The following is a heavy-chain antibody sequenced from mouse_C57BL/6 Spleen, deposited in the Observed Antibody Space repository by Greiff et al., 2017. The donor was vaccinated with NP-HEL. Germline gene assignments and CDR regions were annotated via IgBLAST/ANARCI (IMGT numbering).Heavy chain of an antibody. J-gene: IGHJ3*01. CDR3: TISGSP. D-gene: IGHD1-1*02. CDR1: GFNIKDYY. CDR2: IDPEDGDT. Sequence: EVQLQQSGAELVRPGASVKLSCTASGFNIKDYYMHWVKQRPEQGLEWIGRIDPEDGDTEYASKFQGKANMTAETTSNTTYLQRSSLTSEDTAVYYCTISGSPGGQGTQVTVSA. V-gene: IGHV14-1*01.